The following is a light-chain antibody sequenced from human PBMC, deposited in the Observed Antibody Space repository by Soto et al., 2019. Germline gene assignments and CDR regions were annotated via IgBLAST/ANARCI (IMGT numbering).Light chain of an antibody. J-gene: IGLJ1*01. CDR3: SSYSCSSTFYV. Sequence: QSSLTQPAPVSGSPGQSITISCTGTSSDVGGYNYVSWYQQHPGKAPKLMIYQVSNRPSGVSNRFSGSKSGNTASLTISGLQAEDEADYFCSSYSCSSTFYVVGAWTKVTVL. CDR1: SSDVGGYNY. V-gene: IGLV2-14*01. CDR2: QVS.